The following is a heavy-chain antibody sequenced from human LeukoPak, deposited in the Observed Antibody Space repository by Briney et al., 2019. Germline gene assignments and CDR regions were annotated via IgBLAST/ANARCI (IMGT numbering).Heavy chain of an antibody. CDR2: IWYDGSNK. J-gene: IGHJ4*02. D-gene: IGHD3-9*01. CDR3: ARWGSGYYNLDY. Sequence: GGSLTLSCAVSGFSSSTAWMTWVRQAPGKGLEWVAIIWYDGSNKYYADSVKGRFSISRDNSKNTLYLQMNSLRAEDTAVYYCARWGSGYYNLDYWGQGTLVTVSS. CDR1: GFSSSTAW. V-gene: IGHV3-33*08.